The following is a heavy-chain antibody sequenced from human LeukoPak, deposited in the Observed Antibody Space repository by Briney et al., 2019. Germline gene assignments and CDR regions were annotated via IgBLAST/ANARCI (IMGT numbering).Heavy chain of an antibody. CDR3: ATADIVVVPAAIQDWFDP. J-gene: IGHJ5*02. V-gene: IGHV1-24*01. CDR1: GYTLTELS. CDR2: FDPEDGET. D-gene: IGHD2-2*01. Sequence: ASVKVSCKASGYTLTELSMHWVRQAPGKGLEWMGGFDPEDGETIYAQKFQGRVTMTEDTSTDTAYMELSSLRSEDTAVYYCATADIVVVPAAIQDWFDPWGQGTLVTVSS.